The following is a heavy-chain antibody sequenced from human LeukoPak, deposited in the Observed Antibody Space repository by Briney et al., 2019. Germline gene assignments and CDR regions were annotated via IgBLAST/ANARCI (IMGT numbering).Heavy chain of an antibody. D-gene: IGHD6-6*01. Sequence: PGGSLRLSCAASGFTFSSYGMHWVRQAPGKGLEWVAVISYDGSNKYYADSVKGRFTISRDNSKNTLYLQMNSLRAEDTAVYYCARVGAYSSSDYWGQGTLVTVSS. CDR1: GFTFSSYG. CDR3: ARVGAYSSSDY. V-gene: IGHV3-30*03. J-gene: IGHJ4*02. CDR2: ISYDGSNK.